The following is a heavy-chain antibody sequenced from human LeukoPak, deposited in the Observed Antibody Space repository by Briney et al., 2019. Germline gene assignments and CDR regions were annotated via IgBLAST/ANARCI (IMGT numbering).Heavy chain of an antibody. CDR3: ASGYDSSGYYYFQH. CDR1: GGSIRSSYYY. Sequence: SETLSLTCTVSGGSIRSSYYYWGWIRQPPGKGLEWIGSIYDSGSTYYNPSLKSRVTISVDTSKNQFSLKLNSVTAADTAVYYCASGYDSSGYYYFQHWGQGTLVTVSS. CDR2: IYDSGST. J-gene: IGHJ1*01. D-gene: IGHD3-22*01. V-gene: IGHV4-39*01.